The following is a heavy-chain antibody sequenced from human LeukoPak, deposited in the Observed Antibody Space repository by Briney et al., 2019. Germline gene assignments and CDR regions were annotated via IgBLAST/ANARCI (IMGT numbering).Heavy chain of an antibody. J-gene: IGHJ4*02. CDR1: GGSFSGYY. CDR2: INHSGST. V-gene: IGHV4-34*01. CDR3: ARFQPASDHGDYDPPPPGAFDY. D-gene: IGHD4-17*01. Sequence: SETLSLTCAVYGGSFSGYYWSWIRQPPGKGLEWIGEINHSGSTNYNPSLKSRVTISVDTSKNQFSLKLSSVTAADTAVYYCARFQPASDHGDYDPPPPGAFDYWGQGTLVTVSS.